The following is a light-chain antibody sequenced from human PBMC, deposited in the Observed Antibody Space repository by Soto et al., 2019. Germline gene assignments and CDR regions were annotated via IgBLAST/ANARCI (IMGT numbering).Light chain of an antibody. J-gene: IGLJ3*02. V-gene: IGLV2-14*01. CDR2: QVT. CDR1: SSDVGGYDF. Sequence: QSALTQPASVSGSPGQSTTISCTGTSSDVGGYDFVSWYQHHPGKAPRLIIYQVTNRPSGVSDRFSGSKSGNTASLTISGLQAEDEADYYCCSFTSTTARVFGGGTKLTVL. CDR3: CSFTSTTARV.